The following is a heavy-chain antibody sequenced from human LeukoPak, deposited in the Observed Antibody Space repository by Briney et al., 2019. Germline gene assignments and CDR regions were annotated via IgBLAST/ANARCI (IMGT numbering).Heavy chain of an antibody. J-gene: IGHJ6*03. CDR2: IRYDGNNK. CDR1: AFTFSSYG. D-gene: IGHD5-18*01. V-gene: IGHV3-30*02. Sequence: PGGSLRLSCAASAFTFSSYGMHWVRQAPGKGLEWVAFIRYDGNNKYYPDSVKGRFTISRDNSKKTLYLEMNSLRPEDTAVYYCAEGPRGYNDDQSFHYYYMDVWGEGTTVTVSS. CDR3: AEGPRGYNDDQSFHYYYMDV.